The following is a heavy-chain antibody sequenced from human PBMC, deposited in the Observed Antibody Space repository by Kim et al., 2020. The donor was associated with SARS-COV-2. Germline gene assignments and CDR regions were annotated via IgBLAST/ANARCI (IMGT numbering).Heavy chain of an antibody. J-gene: IGHJ4*02. V-gene: IGHV3-21*01. Sequence: GGSLRLSCAASGFTFSSYSMNWVRQAPGKGLEWVSSISSSSSYIYYADSVKGRFTISRDNAKNSLYLQMNSLRAEDTAVYYCARGDYYGSGSYYATEYFDYWGQGTLVTVSS. CDR1: GFTFSSYS. D-gene: IGHD3-10*01. CDR3: ARGDYYGSGSYYATEYFDY. CDR2: ISSSSSYI.